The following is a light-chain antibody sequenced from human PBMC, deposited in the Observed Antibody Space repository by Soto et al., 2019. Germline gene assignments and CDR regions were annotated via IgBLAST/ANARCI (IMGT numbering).Light chain of an antibody. CDR3: QRYGNSPPYT. V-gene: IGKV3-20*01. J-gene: IGKJ2*01. CDR2: GAA. CDR1: QSVKSNY. Sequence: EIVLTQSPGTLSLSPGERATLSCRASQSVKSNYLAWYQQKPGQAPRLLIFGAANRATGIPDRFSGSGSGTDFTLTISGLEPEDVAVYYCQRYGNSPPYTVGQGTKLEIK.